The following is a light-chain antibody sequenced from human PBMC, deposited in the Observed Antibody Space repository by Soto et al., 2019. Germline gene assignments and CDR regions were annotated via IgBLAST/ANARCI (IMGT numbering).Light chain of an antibody. CDR3: QQYESYPLT. V-gene: IGKV1-5*03. CDR2: KAS. CDR1: QSISSW. Sequence: DSQMTQYPSTLSASIGDRVTITCRAGQSISSWLAWYQQKPGKAPKLLISKASTLQSGVPPRFSGSGSGTEFALTISSLQTDDFATYYCQQYESYPLTFGGGTKVEIQ. J-gene: IGKJ4*01.